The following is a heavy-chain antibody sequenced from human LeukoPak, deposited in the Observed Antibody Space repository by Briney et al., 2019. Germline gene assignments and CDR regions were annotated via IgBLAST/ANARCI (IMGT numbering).Heavy chain of an antibody. D-gene: IGHD2-2*01. J-gene: IGHJ6*02. V-gene: IGHV3-48*03. CDR2: ISSSGSTI. Sequence: GGSLRLSCAASGFTFSSYEMNWVRQAPGKGLEWVSYISSSGSTIYYADSVKGRFTISRDNAKNSLYLQMNSMRAEDTAVYYCARDPHSHIVVVPAAYYYYGMDVWGQGTTVTVSS. CDR3: ARDPHSHIVVVPAAYYYYGMDV. CDR1: GFTFSSYE.